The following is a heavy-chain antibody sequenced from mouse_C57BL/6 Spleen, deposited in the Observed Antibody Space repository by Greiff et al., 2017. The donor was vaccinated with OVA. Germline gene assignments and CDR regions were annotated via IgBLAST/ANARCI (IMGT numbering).Heavy chain of an antibody. J-gene: IGHJ2*01. CDR1: GYTFTSYW. CDR2: IDPSASYT. D-gene: IGHD3-3*01. V-gene: IGHV1-50*01. Sequence: QVQLQQPGAELVKPGASVKLSCKASGYTFTSYWMQWVKQRPGQGLEWIGEIDPSASYTNYNQKFKGKATLTVDTSSSTAYMQLSSLTSEDSAVYYCARRGLVFDYWGQGTTLTVSS. CDR3: ARRGLVFDY.